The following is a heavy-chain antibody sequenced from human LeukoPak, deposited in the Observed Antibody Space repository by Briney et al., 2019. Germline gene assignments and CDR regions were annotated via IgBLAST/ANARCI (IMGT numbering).Heavy chain of an antibody. D-gene: IGHD5-12*01. V-gene: IGHV3-23*01. CDR1: GFTFSSYA. CDR2: ISGSGGST. J-gene: IGHJ4*02. Sequence: GGSLRLSCAASGFTFSSYAMSWVRQAPGKGLEWVSAISGSGGSTYYADSVKGRFTISRENSKNTLYLQMNSPRAEDTAVYYCAKGALSGYELIFDYWGQGTLVTVSS. CDR3: AKGALSGYELIFDY.